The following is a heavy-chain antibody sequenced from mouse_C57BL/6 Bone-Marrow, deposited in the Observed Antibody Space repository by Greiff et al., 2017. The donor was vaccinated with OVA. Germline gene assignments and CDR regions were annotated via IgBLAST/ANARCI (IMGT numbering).Heavy chain of an antibody. Sequence: EVQGVESGAELVRPGASVKLSCTASGFNIKDDYMHWVKQRPEQGLEWIGWIDPENGDTEYASKFQGKATITADTSSNTAYLQLSSLTSEDTAVYYCTIWDYFDYWGQGTTLTVSS. CDR2: IDPENGDT. D-gene: IGHD4-1*01. J-gene: IGHJ2*01. V-gene: IGHV14-4*01. CDR1: GFNIKDDY. CDR3: TIWDYFDY.